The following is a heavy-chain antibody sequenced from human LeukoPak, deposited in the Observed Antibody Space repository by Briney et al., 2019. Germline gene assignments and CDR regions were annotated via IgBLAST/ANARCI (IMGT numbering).Heavy chain of an antibody. CDR2: ISGSGGSI. D-gene: IGHD3-22*01. CDR1: GFTFSSYG. V-gene: IGHV3-23*01. J-gene: IGHJ4*02. CDR3: AKDRTRITMIVVVNYFGY. Sequence: GGSLRLSCAASGFTFSSYGMSWVRQAPGKGLEWVSAISGSGGSIYYADSVKGRFTISRDNSKNTLYLQMNSLRAEDTAVYYCAKDRTRITMIVVVNYFGYWGQGTLVTVSS.